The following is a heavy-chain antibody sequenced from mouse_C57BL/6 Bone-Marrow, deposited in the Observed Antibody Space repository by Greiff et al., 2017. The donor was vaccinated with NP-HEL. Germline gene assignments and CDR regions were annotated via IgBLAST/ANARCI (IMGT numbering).Heavy chain of an antibody. J-gene: IGHJ2*01. V-gene: IGHV1-59*01. D-gene: IGHD1-1*01. CDR1: GYTFTSYW. CDR3: ARDGSSPFDY. CDR2: IDPSDSYT. Sequence: VQLQQPGAELVRPGTSVKLSCKASGYTFTSYWMHWVKQRPGQGLEWIGVIDPSDSYTNYTQKFKGKATLTVDTSSSTAYMQLSSLTSKDSAVYYCARDGSSPFDYWGQGTTLTVSS.